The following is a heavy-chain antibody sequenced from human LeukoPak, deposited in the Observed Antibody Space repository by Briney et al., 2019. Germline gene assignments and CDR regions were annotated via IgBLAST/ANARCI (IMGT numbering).Heavy chain of an antibody. Sequence: SGPTLIHPTRPRTLTCTFSGVSLRTSGRCVSGIRQPPEKALEWLALIDWDDDKYYSTSMKTRLTISKDTSKNQVVLTMTNMDPVDTATYYCARTQIDSSFDYWGQGTLVTVSS. CDR1: GVSLRTSGRC. CDR2: IDWDDDK. V-gene: IGHV2-70*01. D-gene: IGHD3-22*01. J-gene: IGHJ4*02. CDR3: ARTQIDSSFDY.